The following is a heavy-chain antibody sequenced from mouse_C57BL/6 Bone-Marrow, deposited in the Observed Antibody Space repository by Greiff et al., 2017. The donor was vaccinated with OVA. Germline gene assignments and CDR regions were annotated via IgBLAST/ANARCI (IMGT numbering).Heavy chain of an antibody. CDR2: ISDGGSYT. D-gene: IGHD2-3*01. CDR1: GFTFSSYA. Sequence: EVKLVESGGGLVKPGGSLKLSCAASGFTFSSYAMSWVRQTPEKRLEWVATISDGGSYTYYPDNVKGRFTISRDNAKNNLYLQMSHLKSEDTAMYYCAREYDYFDYWGQGTTRTVSS. J-gene: IGHJ2*01. V-gene: IGHV5-4*01. CDR3: AREYDYFDY.